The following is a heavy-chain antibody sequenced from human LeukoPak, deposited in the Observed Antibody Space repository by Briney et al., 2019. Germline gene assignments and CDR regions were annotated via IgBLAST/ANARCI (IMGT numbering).Heavy chain of an antibody. J-gene: IGHJ4*02. Sequence: KPGGSLRLSCAASGFTFSDYYMSWIRQAPGKGLEWVSHISSSGSTIYYADSVKGRFTISRDDSRNTLYLQMNSLRGDDTAVYYCAKDVGKWESLHFFDYWGQGTLVTVSS. CDR1: GFTFSDYY. V-gene: IGHV3-11*01. D-gene: IGHD1-26*01. CDR2: ISSSGSTI. CDR3: AKDVGKWESLHFFDY.